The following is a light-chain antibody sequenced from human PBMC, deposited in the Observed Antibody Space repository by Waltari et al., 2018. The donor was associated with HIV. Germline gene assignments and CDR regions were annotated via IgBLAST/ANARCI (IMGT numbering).Light chain of an antibody. CDR2: RDT. J-gene: IGLJ2*01. CDR3: AAWDDSLSPHVV. CDR1: RPNIGSNY. Sequence: QSVLTQPPSASGTPGQRVTISWSGSRPNIGSNYVYCTQHLPGTTPKLLIYRDTQRPSSFTDRFSGSKSGTSASLAISGLRSEDEADYYCAAWDDSLSPHVVFGAGTKLTVL. V-gene: IGLV1-47*01.